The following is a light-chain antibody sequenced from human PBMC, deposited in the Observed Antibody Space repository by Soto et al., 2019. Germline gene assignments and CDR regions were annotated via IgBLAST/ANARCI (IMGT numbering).Light chain of an antibody. CDR3: QQYGHSPIT. CDR2: GAS. Sequence: EIELTQSPGTLSLSPGERATLSCRASQSVNTNLAWYQQKPGQAPRLLISGASSRATGIPDRFSGSGSGTDFTLTISRLEPEDFALYYCQQYGHSPITFGQGTRLEI. V-gene: IGKV3-20*01. J-gene: IGKJ5*01. CDR1: QSVNTN.